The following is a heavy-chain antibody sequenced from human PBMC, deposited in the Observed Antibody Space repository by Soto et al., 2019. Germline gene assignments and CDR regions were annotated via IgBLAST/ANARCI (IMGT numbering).Heavy chain of an antibody. V-gene: IGHV4-34*01. Sequence: QVQLQQWGVGLLKPSETLSLTCAVYGGSFSGYYWSWIRQPPGKGLEWIGEINHSGSTNYNPSLESRVTISVDTSKNQFSLKLSSVTAADTAVYYCARGPQLWSSYYYYGMDVWGQGTTVTVSS. J-gene: IGHJ6*02. D-gene: IGHD5-18*01. CDR3: ARGPQLWSSYYYYGMDV. CDR1: GGSFSGYY. CDR2: INHSGST.